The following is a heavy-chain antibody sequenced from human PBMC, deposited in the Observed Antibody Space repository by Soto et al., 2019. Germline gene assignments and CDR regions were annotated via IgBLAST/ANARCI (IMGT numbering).Heavy chain of an antibody. D-gene: IGHD5-18*01. CDR3: ARRGIQLWTQSDY. Sequence: GESLKISCKGSGYSFTSYWIGWVRQMPGKGLEWVGIIYPGDSDTRYSPSFQGQVTISADKSISTAYLQWSSLKASDTAMYYCARRGIQLWTQSDYWGQGTLVTVSS. CDR1: GYSFTSYW. J-gene: IGHJ4*02. V-gene: IGHV5-51*01. CDR2: IYPGDSDT.